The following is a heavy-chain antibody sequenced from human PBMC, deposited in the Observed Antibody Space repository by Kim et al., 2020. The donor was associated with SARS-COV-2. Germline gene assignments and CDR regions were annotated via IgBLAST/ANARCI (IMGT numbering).Heavy chain of an antibody. CDR3: AREAPVGSSSYYYYYGMDV. Sequence: SVKVSCKASGGTFSSYAISWVRQAPGQGLEWMGGIIPIFGTANYAQKFQGRVTITADESTSTAYMELSSLRSEDTAVYYCAREAPVGSSSYYYYYGMDVWGQGTTVTVSS. CDR2: IIPIFGTA. J-gene: IGHJ6*02. CDR1: GGTFSSYA. V-gene: IGHV1-69*13. D-gene: IGHD6-6*01.